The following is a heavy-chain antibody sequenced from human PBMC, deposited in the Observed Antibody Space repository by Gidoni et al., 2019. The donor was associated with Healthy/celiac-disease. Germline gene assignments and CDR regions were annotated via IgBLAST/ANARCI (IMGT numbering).Heavy chain of an antibody. CDR2: INPNSGGT. V-gene: IGHV1-2*02. Sequence: QVQRAQSGAEVKQPGASVKVSCKASGYTFTGYYMHWVRQAPGQGLEWMGWINPNSGGTNYAQKFQGRVTMTRDTSISTAYMELSRLRSDDTAVYYCARDGGQLVLWRRAFDIWGQGTMVTVSS. J-gene: IGHJ3*02. CDR3: ARDGGQLVLWRRAFDI. CDR1: GYTFTGYY. D-gene: IGHD6-6*01.